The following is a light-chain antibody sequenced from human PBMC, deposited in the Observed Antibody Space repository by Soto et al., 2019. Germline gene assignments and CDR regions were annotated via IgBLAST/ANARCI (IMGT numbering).Light chain of an antibody. Sequence: QSVLTQPASVSGSPGQSITLSCTGTSGDVGGHNAVSWYQQHPGKAPKLLIYDVYNRPSGASNRFSGSKSGNTVSLTISGLQAEDEFDYYCSSYERSGAYVFGPGTKLTVL. J-gene: IGLJ1*01. CDR3: SSYERSGAYV. CDR2: DVY. CDR1: SGDVGGHNA. V-gene: IGLV2-14*03.